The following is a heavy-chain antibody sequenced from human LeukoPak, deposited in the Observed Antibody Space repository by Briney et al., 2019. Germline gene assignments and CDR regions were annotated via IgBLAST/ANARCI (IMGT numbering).Heavy chain of an antibody. CDR2: IYYSGST. J-gene: IGHJ4*02. V-gene: IGHV4-39*01. CDR3: ASDSSSGAPGY. CDR1: GGSISSSSYY. D-gene: IGHD6-6*01. Sequence: SETLSLTCTVSGGSISSSSYYWGWIRQPPGKGLEWIGSIYYSGSTYYDPSLKSRVTISVDTSKNQFSLKLSSVTAADTAVYYCASDSSSGAPGYWGQGTLVTVSS.